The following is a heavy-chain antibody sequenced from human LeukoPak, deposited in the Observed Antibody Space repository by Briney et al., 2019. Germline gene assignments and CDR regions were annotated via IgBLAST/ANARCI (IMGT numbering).Heavy chain of an antibody. CDR2: IATDGTSI. J-gene: IGHJ5*02. CDR3: ARVVRGITIVMWFDP. V-gene: IGHV3-74*01. Sequence: GGSLRLSCAASGFTFSDYWMHWVRDTPGKGLMWVSRIATDGTSISYADSVKGRFTISRDNAENTLYLQMNSLRAEDTAVYYCARVVRGITIVMWFDPWGQGTLVTVSS. CDR1: GFTFSDYW. D-gene: IGHD3-3*01.